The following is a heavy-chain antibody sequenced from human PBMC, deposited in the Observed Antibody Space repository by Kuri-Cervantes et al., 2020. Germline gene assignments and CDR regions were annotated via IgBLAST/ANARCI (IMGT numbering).Heavy chain of an antibody. CDR1: GFTFSDYY. V-gene: IGHV3-11*04. D-gene: IGHD2-2*01. CDR2: ISSSGSTI. J-gene: IGHJ6*02. Sequence: LSLTCAASGFTFSDYYMSWIRQAPGKGLEWVSYISSSGSTIYYADSVKGRFTISRDNAKNSLYLQMNSLRAEDTAVYYCARDQVVVVPAARGTQPYYYYGMDVWGQGTTVTVSS. CDR3: ARDQVVVVPAARGTQPYYYYGMDV.